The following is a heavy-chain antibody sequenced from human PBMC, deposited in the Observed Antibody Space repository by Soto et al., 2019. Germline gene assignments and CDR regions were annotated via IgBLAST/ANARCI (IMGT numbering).Heavy chain of an antibody. V-gene: IGHV1-3*01. CDR2: INAGNGNT. D-gene: IGHD6-13*01. CDR1: GYTFTSYA. CDR3: ARVLRAAAGTYISSVDY. Sequence: ASVKVSCKASGYTFTSYAMHGVRQAPGQRLEWMGWINAGNGNTKYSQKFQGRVTITRDTSASTAYMELSSLRSEDTAVYYCARVLRAAAGTYISSVDYWGQGTLVTVSS. J-gene: IGHJ4*02.